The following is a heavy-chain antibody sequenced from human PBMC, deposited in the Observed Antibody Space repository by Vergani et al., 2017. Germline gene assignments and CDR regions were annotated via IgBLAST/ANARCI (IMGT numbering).Heavy chain of an antibody. V-gene: IGHV1-2*02. CDR2: INPNTGDT. Sequence: QVQLVQSGAEVKKPGASVRVSCKASGYTFTAYFIHWVRQAPGQGLEWMGLINPNTGDTNYALRFQGRVTMTRDPSISTAYMELSSLRADDTAMYYCARGGVVRGVIITSVGWFDPWGQGTLVTISS. J-gene: IGHJ5*02. D-gene: IGHD3-10*01. CDR1: GYTFTAYF. CDR3: ARGGVVRGVIITSVGWFDP.